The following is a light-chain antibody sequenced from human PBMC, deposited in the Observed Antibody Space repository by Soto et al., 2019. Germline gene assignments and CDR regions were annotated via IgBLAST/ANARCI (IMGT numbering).Light chain of an antibody. V-gene: IGKV3-11*01. CDR1: QSVSSY. CDR3: QQRSKWPPWT. Sequence: EIVLTQSPATLSLSPGERATLSCRASQSVSSYLAWYQQKPGQAPRLLIYDASNRATGIPARFSGSGAGTDFTLTISSLEPEAFAVYYCQQRSKWPPWTFGQGTKVELK. CDR2: DAS. J-gene: IGKJ1*01.